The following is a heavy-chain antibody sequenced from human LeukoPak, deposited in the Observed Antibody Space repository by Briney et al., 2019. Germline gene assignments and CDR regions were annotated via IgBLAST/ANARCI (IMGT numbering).Heavy chain of an antibody. J-gene: IGHJ5*02. Sequence: ASVKVSCKASGYTFTTYDINWVRQAPGQGLEWMGWMNPNSGNTGYAQKLQGRVAITRNTSINTTYMELHSLRSEDTAVYYCARSYNFGYGWFDPWGQGTLVTVSS. CDR1: GYTFTTYD. D-gene: IGHD5-18*01. V-gene: IGHV1-8*03. CDR2: MNPNSGNT. CDR3: ARSYNFGYGWFDP.